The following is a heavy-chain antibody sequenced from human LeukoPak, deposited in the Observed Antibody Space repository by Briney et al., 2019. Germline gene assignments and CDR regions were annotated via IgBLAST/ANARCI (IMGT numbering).Heavy chain of an antibody. D-gene: IGHD6-19*01. J-gene: IGHJ4*02. Sequence: SETLSLTCTVSGGSISSYYWSWIRQPPGKGLEWIGYIYYSGSTNYNPSLKSRVTISVVTSKNQFSLKLSSVTAADTAVYYCARGIAVVGPFDYWGQGTLVTVSS. CDR2: IYYSGST. V-gene: IGHV4-59*01. CDR1: GGSISSYY. CDR3: ARGIAVVGPFDY.